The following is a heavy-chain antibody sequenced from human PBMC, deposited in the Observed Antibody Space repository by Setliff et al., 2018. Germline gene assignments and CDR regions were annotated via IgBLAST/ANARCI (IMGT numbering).Heavy chain of an antibody. V-gene: IGHV3-7*03. CDR3: STAEGDSSSFYHNMDV. D-gene: IGHD6-6*01. CDR2: INPHGSEK. J-gene: IGHJ6*02. CDR1: GLSYINDW. Sequence: PGGSLRLSCTASGLSYINDWVSWVRQAPGKGLEWLASINPHGSEKYYVDSVRGRFTISRDDSKSTLYLQMSSLKTEDTAVYYCSTAEGDSSSFYHNMDVWGQGSTVTVSS.